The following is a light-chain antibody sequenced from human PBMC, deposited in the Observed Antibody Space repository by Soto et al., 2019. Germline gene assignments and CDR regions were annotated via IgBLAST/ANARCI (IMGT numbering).Light chain of an antibody. CDR3: QSYDSSLSGSEV. J-gene: IGLJ1*01. Sequence: VLTQPPSVSGAPGQRVTISCTGSSSNIGAGHDVHWYQHLPGTAPKLLIYGNGNRPSGVPDRFSGSKSGTSASLAITGLQAEDEADYYCQSYDSSLSGSEVFGTGTKVTVL. CDR2: GNG. V-gene: IGLV1-40*01. CDR1: SSNIGAGHD.